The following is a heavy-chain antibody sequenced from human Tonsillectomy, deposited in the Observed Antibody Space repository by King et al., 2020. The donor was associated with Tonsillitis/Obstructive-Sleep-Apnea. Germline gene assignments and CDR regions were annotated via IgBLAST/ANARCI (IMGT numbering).Heavy chain of an antibody. V-gene: IGHV3-23*04. D-gene: IGHD4-11*01. CDR2: ISGSGGST. J-gene: IGHJ4*02. CDR1: GFTFSSYA. CDR3: AKGVPVVTPHPTGPDY. Sequence: VQLVESGGGLVQPGGSLRRSCAASGFTFSSYAMSWVRQAPGKGLEWVSAISGSGGSTYYADSVKGRFTISRDNSKNTLYLQMNSLRAEDTAVYYCAKGVPVVTPHPTGPDYWGQGTLVTVSS.